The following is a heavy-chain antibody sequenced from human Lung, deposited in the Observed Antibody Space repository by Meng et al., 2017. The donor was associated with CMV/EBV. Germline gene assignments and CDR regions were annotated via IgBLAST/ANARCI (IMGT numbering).Heavy chain of an antibody. CDR1: GGSISSYY. J-gene: IGHJ2*01. D-gene: IGHD3-3*01. V-gene: IGHV4-59*01. Sequence: SETLSLXCTVSGGSISSYYWSWIRQFPGKGLEWIGYIYYSGSTNYNPSLKSRVTISVDTSKNQFSLKLSSVTAADTAVYYCARVPDATIVGRWYFDLWGRGTLVTVSS. CDR2: IYYSGST. CDR3: ARVPDATIVGRWYFDL.